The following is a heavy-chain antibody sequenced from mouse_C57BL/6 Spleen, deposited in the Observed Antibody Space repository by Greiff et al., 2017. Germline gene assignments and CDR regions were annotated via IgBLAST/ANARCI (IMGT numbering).Heavy chain of an antibody. D-gene: IGHD4-1*01. J-gene: IGHJ1*03. CDR2: IYPGDGDT. Sequence: VQLQQSGPELVKPGASVKISCKASGYAFSSSWMNWVKQRPGKGLAWLGRIYPGDGDTNYHGQFKGKAPLTADKSSSTASMQLSSLTSEDSAVYCCGRGEDNWDDWDFDVWGTGTTVTVSS. V-gene: IGHV1-82*01. CDR3: GRGEDNWDDWDFDV. CDR1: GYAFSSSW.